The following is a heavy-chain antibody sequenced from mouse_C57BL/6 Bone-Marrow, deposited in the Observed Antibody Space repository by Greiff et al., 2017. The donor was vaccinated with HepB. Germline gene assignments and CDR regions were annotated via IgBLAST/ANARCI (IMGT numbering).Heavy chain of an antibody. Sequence: EVQLQQSGPELVKPGASVKISCKASGYTFTDYYMNWVKQSHGKSLEWIGDINPNNGGTSYNQKFKGKATLTVDKSSSTAYMELRSLTSEDSAVYYSAREGYYGSSPWFAYWGQGTLVTVSA. CDR2: INPNNGGT. J-gene: IGHJ3*01. CDR3: AREGYYGSSPWFAY. D-gene: IGHD1-1*01. V-gene: IGHV1-26*01. CDR1: GYTFTDYY.